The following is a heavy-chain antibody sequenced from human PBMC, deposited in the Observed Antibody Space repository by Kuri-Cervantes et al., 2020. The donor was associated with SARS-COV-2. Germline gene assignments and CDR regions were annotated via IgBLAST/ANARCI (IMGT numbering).Heavy chain of an antibody. CDR3: ARDPGIAAAGTEAGFDY. J-gene: IGHJ4*02. V-gene: IGHV4-34*01. D-gene: IGHD6-13*01. CDR1: GGSFSDYY. Sequence: SQTLSLTCAVYGGSFSDYYWSWVRQPPGKGLEWIGEINHSGNTNYDPSLKSRVTISIDTSKNQFSLKLSSVTAADTAVYYCARDPGIAAAGTEAGFDYWGQGTLVTVSS. CDR2: INHSGNT.